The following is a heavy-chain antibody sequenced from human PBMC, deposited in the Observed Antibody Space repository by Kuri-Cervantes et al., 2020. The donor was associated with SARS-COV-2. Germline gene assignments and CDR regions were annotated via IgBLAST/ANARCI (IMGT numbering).Heavy chain of an antibody. CDR3: ARDKSGSYYDAFDI. CDR1: GFTFSSYA. J-gene: IGHJ3*02. Sequence: ETLSLTCAASGFTFSSYAMHWVRQAPGKGLEYVSAISSNGGSTYYADSVKGRFTISRDNSKNTLYLQMGSLRAEDMAVYYCARDKSGSYYDAFDIWGQGTMVTVSS. V-gene: IGHV3-64*02. CDR2: ISSNGGST. D-gene: IGHD1-26*01.